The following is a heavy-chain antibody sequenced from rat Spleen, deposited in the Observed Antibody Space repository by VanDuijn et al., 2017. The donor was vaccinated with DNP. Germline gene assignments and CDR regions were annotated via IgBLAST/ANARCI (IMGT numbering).Heavy chain of an antibody. D-gene: IGHD3-8*01. V-gene: IGHV5-29*01. J-gene: IGHJ2*01. Sequence: EVKFVESGGGLVQPGRSLKLSCAASGFTFSDYYMAWVRQAPTKGLEWVATISYDGSSTYYRDSVKGRFSISRDNAKSTLYLQVNSLRSEDTATYYCTSNPHLRTAAPFDYWGQGVMVTVSS. CDR3: TSNPHLRTAAPFDY. CDR2: ISYDGSST. CDR1: GFTFSDYY.